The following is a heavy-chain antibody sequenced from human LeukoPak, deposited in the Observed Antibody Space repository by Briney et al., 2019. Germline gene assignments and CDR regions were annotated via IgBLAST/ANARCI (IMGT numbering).Heavy chain of an antibody. CDR2: IDSGSSFK. D-gene: IGHD6-6*01. CDR1: EFTFSSYS. V-gene: IGHV3-48*01. J-gene: IGHJ4*02. CDR3: AREYSSSSGRSFDY. Sequence: GGSLRLSCAASEFTFSSYSMNWVRQAPGKGLEWVSYIDSGSSFKFYADSVKGRFTISRDNAKNSLYLQMNSLRAEDTAVYYCAREYSSSSGRSFDYWGQGTLVTVSS.